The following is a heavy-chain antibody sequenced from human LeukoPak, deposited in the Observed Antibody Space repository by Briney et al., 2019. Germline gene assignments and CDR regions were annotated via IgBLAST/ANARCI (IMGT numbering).Heavy chain of an antibody. D-gene: IGHD6-13*01. CDR3: AREVSSSWYDYYYMDV. V-gene: IGHV4-61*02. CDR1: GGSISSGSYY. J-gene: IGHJ6*03. Sequence: SETLPLTCTVSGGSISSGSYYWSWIRQPAGKGLEWIGRIYTSGSTNYNPSLKSRVTISVDTSKNQFSLKLSSVTAADTAVYYCAREVSSSWYDYYYMDVWGKGTTVTVSS. CDR2: IYTSGST.